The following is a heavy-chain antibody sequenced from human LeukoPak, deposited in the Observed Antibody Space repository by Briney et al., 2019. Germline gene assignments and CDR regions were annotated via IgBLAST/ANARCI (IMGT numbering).Heavy chain of an antibody. CDR2: ISAYNGNT. Sequence: ASVTVSCTAPGYTFTSYGISWVRQAPGQGLEWMGWISAYNGNTNYAQKLQGRVTMTTDTSTSTAYMELRSLRSDDTAVYYCARDGGITMVRGVIIRASGWFDPWGQGTLVTVSS. CDR1: GYTFTSYG. V-gene: IGHV1-18*01. J-gene: IGHJ5*02. D-gene: IGHD3-10*01. CDR3: ARDGGITMVRGVIIRASGWFDP.